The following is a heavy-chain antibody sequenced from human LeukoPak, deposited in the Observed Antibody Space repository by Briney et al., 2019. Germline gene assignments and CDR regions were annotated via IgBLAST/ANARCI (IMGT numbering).Heavy chain of an antibody. Sequence: SQTLSLTCTVSGGSINSANYYWSWIRQPPGKGLKWIGSIYHSGSTYYNPSLKSRVTISVDTSKNQFSLKLSSVTAADTAVYYCASIVPAPIYWGQGTLVTVSS. D-gene: IGHD2-2*01. CDR3: ASIVPAPIY. CDR2: IYHSGST. V-gene: IGHV4-39*07. CDR1: GGSINSANYY. J-gene: IGHJ4*02.